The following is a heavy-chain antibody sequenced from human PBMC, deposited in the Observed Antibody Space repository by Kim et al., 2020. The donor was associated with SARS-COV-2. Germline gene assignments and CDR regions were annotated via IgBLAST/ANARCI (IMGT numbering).Heavy chain of an antibody. Sequence: SETLSPTCTVSGGSISSSSYYWGWIRQPPGKGLAWIGSIYQSGSTYYRPSLKSRVTISVDTSKNQFSLKLSSVTAADTAVYYCARQQARITIFGVVIAYFDYWGQGTLVTVSS. V-gene: IGHV4-39*01. CDR2: IYQSGST. CDR3: ARQQARITIFGVVIAYFDY. D-gene: IGHD3-3*01. J-gene: IGHJ4*02. CDR1: GGSISSSSYY.